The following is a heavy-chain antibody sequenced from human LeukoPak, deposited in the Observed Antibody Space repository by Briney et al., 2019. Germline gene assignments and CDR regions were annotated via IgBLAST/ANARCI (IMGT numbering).Heavy chain of an antibody. Sequence: ASVKVSCKASGGTFSSYAISWVRQATGQGLEWMGWMNPNSGSTGYAQKFQGRVTMTRNTSISTAYMELSSLRSEDTAVYYCARGLVWIQLIVWGQGTLVTVSS. J-gene: IGHJ4*02. D-gene: IGHD5-18*01. V-gene: IGHV1-8*02. CDR2: MNPNSGST. CDR3: ARGLVWIQLIV. CDR1: GGTFSSYA.